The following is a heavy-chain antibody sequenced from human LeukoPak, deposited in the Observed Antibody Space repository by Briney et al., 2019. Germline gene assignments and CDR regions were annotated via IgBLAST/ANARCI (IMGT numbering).Heavy chain of an antibody. J-gene: IGHJ6*03. CDR2: ISSSGSTI. CDR3: AKDRCSNGIGCYYYYMEV. Sequence: PGGSLRLSCAASGFTFLSYEITWVPQAPGKGLEWVSYISSSGSTIYYADSVKRRFHIPRDNAKNSLYLQMNSLRTEDTAVYYCAKDRCSNGIGCYYYYMEVWGKGTTVTISS. D-gene: IGHD2-8*01. V-gene: IGHV3-48*03. CDR1: GFTFLSYE.